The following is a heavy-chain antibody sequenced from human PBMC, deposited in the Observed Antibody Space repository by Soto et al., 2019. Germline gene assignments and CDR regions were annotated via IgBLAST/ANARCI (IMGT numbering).Heavy chain of an antibody. CDR2: FSLSGTT. CDR3: TRRYNWNDNYFDP. V-gene: IGHV4-4*07. D-gene: IGHD1-20*01. Sequence: TLSLTCTVSGASITGSFFWSWIRQPAGKGLEWIGRFSLSGTTNYNPSLRSRVTMSADVSKNQFSLRLTSVTAADTAIYYCTRRYNWNDNYFDPWGPGALVTVS. J-gene: IGHJ5*02. CDR1: GASITGSFF.